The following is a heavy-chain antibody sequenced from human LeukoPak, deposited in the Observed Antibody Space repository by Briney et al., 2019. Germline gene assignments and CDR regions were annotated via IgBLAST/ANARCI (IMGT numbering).Heavy chain of an antibody. V-gene: IGHV3-11*01. J-gene: IGHJ4*02. Sequence: GGSLRLSCAASGFSFNESYMTWIRQAPGKGLERVAHISGRSYSMYYADSVKGRFNISRDNSLNSLFLHMSSLRVDDTAVYYCVRGKRRFDYWGQGTLVTVSS. CDR2: ISGRSYSM. CDR3: VRGKRRFDY. CDR1: GFSFNESY.